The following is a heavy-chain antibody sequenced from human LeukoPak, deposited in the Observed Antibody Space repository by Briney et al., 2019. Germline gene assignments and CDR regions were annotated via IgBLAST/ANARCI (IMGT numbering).Heavy chain of an antibody. V-gene: IGHV3-23*01. CDR2: TIGSGYNT. D-gene: IGHD2-2*01. CDR3: ARDVGWVVPAAPGLDAFDI. J-gene: IGHJ3*02. CDR1: GFTFSSYS. Sequence: QPGGSLRLSCAASGFTFSSYSMNWARQAPGKGLEWVSATIGSGYNTYYADSVKGRFAISRDSSKNTLYLQMNSLRAEDTAVYYCARDVGWVVPAAPGLDAFDIWGQGTMVTVSS.